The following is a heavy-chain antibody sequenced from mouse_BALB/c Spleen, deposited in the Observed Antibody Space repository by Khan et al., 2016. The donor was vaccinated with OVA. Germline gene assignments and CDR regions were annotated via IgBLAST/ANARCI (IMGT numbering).Heavy chain of an antibody. D-gene: IGHD1-1*01. Sequence: VQLQQSGAELVKAGASVKMSCKASGYTFTSYWMHWVKQRLGQGLEWFAETNPTNGRTYYNEKFKSKATLTVDKSSSPAYMLLSGPTFEDSAVYDCARSKKIVATYFDYWGQGTTLTVSS. CDR3: ARSKKIVATYFDY. CDR2: TNPTNGRT. CDR1: GYTFTSYW. J-gene: IGHJ2*01. V-gene: IGHV1S81*02.